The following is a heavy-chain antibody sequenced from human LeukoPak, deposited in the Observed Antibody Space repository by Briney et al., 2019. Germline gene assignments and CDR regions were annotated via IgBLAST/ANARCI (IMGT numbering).Heavy chain of an antibody. J-gene: IGHJ3*01. D-gene: IGHD6-19*01. CDR2: IYYSGST. CDR1: VGSITGYY. Sequence: SETLSLTCTVSVGSITGYYWTWIRQPPGKGLEGIGYIYYSGSTNYNASLKSRVSISVDTSKNQFSLKLSSVTAADTAVYYCARGLPGYSGGDDAFDFWGQGTVVTVS. CDR3: ARGLPGYSGGDDAFDF. V-gene: IGHV4-59*01.